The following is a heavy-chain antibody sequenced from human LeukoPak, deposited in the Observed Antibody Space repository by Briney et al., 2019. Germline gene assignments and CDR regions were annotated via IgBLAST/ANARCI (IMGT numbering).Heavy chain of an antibody. CDR2: IYYSGST. V-gene: IGHV4-59*08. J-gene: IGHJ4*02. Sequence: SETLSLTCSVSGGSISSYYWSWIRQPPGKGLEWIGYIYYSGSTNYNPSLKSRVTISVDTSKNQFSLKLSSVTAADTAVYYCASLSRGYSGYWGQGTLVTVSS. D-gene: IGHD5-12*01. CDR3: ASLSRGYSGY. CDR1: GGSISSYY.